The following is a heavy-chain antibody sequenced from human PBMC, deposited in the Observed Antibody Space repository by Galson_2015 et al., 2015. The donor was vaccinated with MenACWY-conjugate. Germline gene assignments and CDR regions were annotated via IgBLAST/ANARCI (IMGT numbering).Heavy chain of an antibody. CDR3: ARAAAAPLNYYYYYGMDV. Sequence: SCKASGYTFTSYYMHWVRQAPGQGLEWMGIINPSGGSTSYAQKFQGRVTMTRDTSTSTVYMELSSLRSEDTAVYYCARAAAAPLNYYYYYGMDVWGQGTTVTVSS. CDR1: GYTFTSYY. J-gene: IGHJ6*02. D-gene: IGHD6-13*01. V-gene: IGHV1-46*01. CDR2: INPSGGST.